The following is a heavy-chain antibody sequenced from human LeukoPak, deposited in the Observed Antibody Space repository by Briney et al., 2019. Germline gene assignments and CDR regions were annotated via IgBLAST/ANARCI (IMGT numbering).Heavy chain of an antibody. CDR2: IIPIFGTA. V-gene: IGHV1-69*05. CDR3: AVVVPAAKTNWFEP. J-gene: IGHJ5*02. Sequence: SVKVSCKASGGTFSSYAISWVRQTPGQGLEWMGGIIPIFGTANYAQKFQGRVTITTDESTSTAYMELSSLRSEDTAVYYCAVVVPAAKTNWFEPWGQGTLVTVSS. CDR1: GGTFSSYA. D-gene: IGHD2-2*01.